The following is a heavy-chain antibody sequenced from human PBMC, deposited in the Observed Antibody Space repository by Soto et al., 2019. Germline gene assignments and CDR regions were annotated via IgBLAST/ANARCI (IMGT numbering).Heavy chain of an antibody. J-gene: IGHJ4*02. CDR2: INHSGST. Sequence: SSETLSLTCAVYGGSFSGYYWSWIRQPPGKGLEWIGEINHSGSTNYNPSLKSRVTISVDTSKNQFSLKLSSVTAADTAVYYCARGLYATARQWLVALDYWGQGTLVTVSS. CDR3: ARGLYATARQWLVALDY. V-gene: IGHV4-34*01. CDR1: GGSFSGYY. D-gene: IGHD6-19*01.